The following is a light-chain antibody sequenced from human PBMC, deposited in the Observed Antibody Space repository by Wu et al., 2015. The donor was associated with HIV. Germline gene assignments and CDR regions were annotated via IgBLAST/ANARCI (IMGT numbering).Light chain of an antibody. V-gene: IGKV3-15*01. CDR3: QQYTNWPRT. J-gene: IGKJ1*01. CDR2: GAS. CDR1: ESINSK. Sequence: ETVMTQSPATLSVSPGERATLSCRASESINSKLAWYQKKPGQAPRLLIYGASTRATDIPARFSGGGSGTEFTLTISSLQSEDFAVYYCQQYTNWPRTFGQGTKVEI.